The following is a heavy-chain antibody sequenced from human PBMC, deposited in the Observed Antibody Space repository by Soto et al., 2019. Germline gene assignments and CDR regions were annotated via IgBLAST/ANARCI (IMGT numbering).Heavy chain of an antibody. Sequence: QVQLVQSGAEVKKPGSSVKVSCKASGGTFSSYAISWVRQAPGQGLEWTGGIIPIFGTANYVQKLQGRVRITADEYTSPAYMELTSLRSEDRGVYYCASGVTLATITAFDYWGQGTLVIVSS. CDR1: GGTFSSYA. CDR3: ASGVTLATITAFDY. CDR2: IIPIFGTA. D-gene: IGHD5-12*01. J-gene: IGHJ4*02. V-gene: IGHV1-69*01.